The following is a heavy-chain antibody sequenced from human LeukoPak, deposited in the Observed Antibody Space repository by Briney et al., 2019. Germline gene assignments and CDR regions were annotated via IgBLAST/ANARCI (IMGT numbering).Heavy chain of an antibody. CDR1: GYTFTGYY. D-gene: IGHD1-7*01. Sequence: EASVKVSCKASGYTFTGYYMHWVRQAPGQGLEWMGWINPNSGGTNYAQKFQGRVTMTRDTSISTAYMELSRLRSDDTAVYYCARYPITGTFDYYYYGMDVWGQGTTVTVSS. V-gene: IGHV1-2*02. CDR3: ARYPITGTFDYYYYGMDV. CDR2: INPNSGGT. J-gene: IGHJ6*02.